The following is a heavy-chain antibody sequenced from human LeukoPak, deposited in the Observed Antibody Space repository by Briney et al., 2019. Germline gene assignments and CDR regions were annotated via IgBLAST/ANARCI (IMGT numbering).Heavy chain of an antibody. Sequence: GASVKVSCKASGGTFSSYAISWVRQAPGQGLEWMGRIIPILGIANYAQKFQGRVTITADKSTSTAYMELSSLRSEDTAVYYCARVGPYGSGSSLFWGQGTLVTVSS. J-gene: IGHJ4*02. CDR3: ARVGPYGSGSSLF. CDR2: IIPILGIA. CDR1: GGTFSSYA. V-gene: IGHV1-69*04. D-gene: IGHD3-10*01.